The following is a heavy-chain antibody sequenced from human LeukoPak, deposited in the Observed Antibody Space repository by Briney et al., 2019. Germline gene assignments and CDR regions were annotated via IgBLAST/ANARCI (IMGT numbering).Heavy chain of an antibody. CDR1: GGSISSGDYY. V-gene: IGHV4-30-4*01. CDR3: ARATSSSGYAGAPSWFDP. CDR2: IYYSGST. Sequence: SQTLSLTCTVSGGSISSGDYYWSWIRQPPGKGLEWIGYIYYSGSTYYNPSLKSRVTISVDTSKNQFSLKLSSVTAADTAVYYCARATSSSGYAGAPSWFDPWGQGTLVTVSS. J-gene: IGHJ5*02. D-gene: IGHD3-22*01.